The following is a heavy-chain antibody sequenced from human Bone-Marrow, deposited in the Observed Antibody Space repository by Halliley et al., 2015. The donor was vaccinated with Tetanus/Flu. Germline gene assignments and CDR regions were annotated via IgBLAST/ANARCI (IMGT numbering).Heavy chain of an antibody. CDR2: SSSSYTI. D-gene: IGHD2-8*01. V-gene: IGHV3-48*03. CDR3: ARGTNDYSNRNYYFDF. J-gene: IGHJ4*02. Sequence: SSSSYTIYYADSVKGRLTISRDNARNSLHLQMSSLRVEDTAVHYCARGTNDYSNRNYYFDFWGQGTLVTVSS.